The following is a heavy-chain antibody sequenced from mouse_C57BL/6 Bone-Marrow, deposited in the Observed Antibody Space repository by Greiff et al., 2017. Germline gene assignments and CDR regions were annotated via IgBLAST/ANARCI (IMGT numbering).Heavy chain of an antibody. V-gene: IGHV1-22*01. CDR3: ARGETVVADY. Sequence: VQLQQSGPELVKPGASVKMSCKASGYTFTDYNMHWVKQSHGQSLEWIGYINPNNGGTSYNQKFKGKATLTVNKSSSTAYMELRSLTSEDSAVYYCARGETVVADYWGQGTTLTVSS. J-gene: IGHJ2*01. CDR1: GYTFTDYN. CDR2: INPNNGGT. D-gene: IGHD1-1*01.